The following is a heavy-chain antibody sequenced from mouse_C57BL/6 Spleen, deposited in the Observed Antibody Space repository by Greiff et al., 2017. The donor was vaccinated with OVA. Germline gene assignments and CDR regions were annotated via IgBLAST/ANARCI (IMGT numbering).Heavy chain of an antibody. J-gene: IGHJ2*01. CDR3: ARLDDY. V-gene: IGHV1-76*01. CDR2: IYPGSGNT. CDR1: GYTFTDYY. Sequence: VKLLESGAELVRPGASVKLSCKASGYTFTDYYIHWVKQRPGQGLEWIARIYPGSGNTYYNEKFKGKATLTAEKSSSTAYMQLSSLTSEDSAVYFCARLDDYWGQGTTLTVSS.